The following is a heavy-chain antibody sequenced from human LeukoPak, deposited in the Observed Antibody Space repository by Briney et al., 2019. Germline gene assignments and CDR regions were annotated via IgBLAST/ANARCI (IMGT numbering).Heavy chain of an antibody. Sequence: GESLKISCKGSGYSFASYWIAWVRQMARKGLEWMGGIYPGNSDITYSPSFQGQVTISADKSVSTAYLHWSSLKASDTAIYYCARHLSSISSCPNYWGQGTLVTVSS. V-gene: IGHV5-51*01. J-gene: IGHJ4*02. CDR1: GYSFASYW. CDR3: ARHLSSISSCPNY. D-gene: IGHD2-2*01. CDR2: IYPGNSDI.